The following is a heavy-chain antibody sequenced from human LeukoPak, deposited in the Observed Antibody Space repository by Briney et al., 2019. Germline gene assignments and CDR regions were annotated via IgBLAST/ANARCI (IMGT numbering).Heavy chain of an antibody. CDR2: IIPIFGTA. V-gene: IGHV1-69*13. CDR1: GGTFSSYA. J-gene: IGHJ4*02. CDR3: ARSGYYDSSGYYYFDY. Sequence: GASVNVSCKASGGTFSSYAISWVRQAPGQGLEWMGGIIPIFGTANYAQKFQGRVTITADESTSTAYMELSSLRSEDTAVYYCARSGYYDSSGYYYFDYWGQGTLVTVSS. D-gene: IGHD3-22*01.